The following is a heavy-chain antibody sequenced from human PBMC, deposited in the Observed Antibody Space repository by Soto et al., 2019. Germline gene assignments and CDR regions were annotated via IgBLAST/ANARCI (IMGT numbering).Heavy chain of an antibody. Sequence: QVQLVESGGGVVQPGRSLRLSCAASGFTFSSYGMHWVRQAPGKGLEWVTVIWYDGDSNYANFVKGRFTISRDNFKNTLYLQMNSPRAEDTAVYYCARDNIGSSSGMDVWGQGTTVTVSS. CDR2: IWYDGDS. CDR1: GFTFSSYG. D-gene: IGHD5-12*01. CDR3: ARDNIGSSSGMDV. V-gene: IGHV3-33*01. J-gene: IGHJ6*02.